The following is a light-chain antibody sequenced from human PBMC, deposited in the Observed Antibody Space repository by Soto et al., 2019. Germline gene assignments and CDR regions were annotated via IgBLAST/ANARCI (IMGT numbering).Light chain of an antibody. V-gene: IGKV3-20*01. J-gene: IGKJ4*01. CDR2: GAS. CDR1: QSVSSDS. Sequence: EIVLTQSPGTLSLSPGERATLSCRASQSVSSDSLAWYQQKPGQAPRLLICGASSRATGIPDRFSGSGSGTDFTLTITRLEPEDFAVYYCQQCGSSPLTFGGGTKVEIK. CDR3: QQCGSSPLT.